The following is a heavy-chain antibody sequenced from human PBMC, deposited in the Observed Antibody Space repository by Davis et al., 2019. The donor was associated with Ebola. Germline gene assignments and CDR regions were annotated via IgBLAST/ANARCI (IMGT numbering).Heavy chain of an antibody. J-gene: IGHJ4*02. CDR3: AKIPGWTLDY. D-gene: IGHD6-19*01. CDR1: GFTFSSYS. CDR2: ISSSSSYI. Sequence: GESLKISCAASGFTFSSYSMNWVRQAPGKGLEWVSSISSSSSYIYYADSVKGRFTISRDNAKNSLYLQMNSLRAEDTAVYYCAKIPGWTLDYWGQGTLVTVSS. V-gene: IGHV3-21*01.